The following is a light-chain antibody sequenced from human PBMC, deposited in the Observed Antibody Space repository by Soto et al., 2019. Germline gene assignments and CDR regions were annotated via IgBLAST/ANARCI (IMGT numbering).Light chain of an antibody. V-gene: IGLV4-60*03. CDR3: EAWDSTTRV. CDR2: LEHSGNY. Sequence: QSVLTQSASASASLGSSVKLTCTLSSGHSGYIIAWHQQQPGRAPRYLMRLEHSGNYNKGSGVPDRFSGSSSGADRYLTISNLQSEDEADYYCEAWDSTTRVFGGGTKVTVL. CDR1: SGHSGYI. J-gene: IGLJ2*01.